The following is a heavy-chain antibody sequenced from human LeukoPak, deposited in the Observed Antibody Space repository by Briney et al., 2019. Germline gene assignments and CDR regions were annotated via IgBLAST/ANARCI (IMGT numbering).Heavy chain of an antibody. CDR2: VYYSGST. CDR1: GGSISSSSYY. Sequence: SETLSLTCTVSGGSISSSSYYWGWIRQPPGKGLEWIGSVYYSGSTYYNPSLKSRVTISVDTSKNQFSLKLSSVTAADTAVYYCARRIGDYWGQGTLVTVSS. V-gene: IGHV4-39*07. D-gene: IGHD2/OR15-2a*01. J-gene: IGHJ4*02. CDR3: ARRIGDY.